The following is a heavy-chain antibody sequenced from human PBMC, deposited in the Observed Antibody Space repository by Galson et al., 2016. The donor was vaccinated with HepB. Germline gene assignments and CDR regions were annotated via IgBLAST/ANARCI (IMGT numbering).Heavy chain of an antibody. Sequence: SLRLSCAASGFTFGDYYMTWIRQAPGKGLEWVSYISTTGSNTYYADSVKGRFTISRDNAKNSLYVQMNSLRVEDTAVYYCARDPGYITAAPFFDYWGQGTLVTASS. J-gene: IGHJ4*02. CDR2: ISTTGSNT. CDR3: ARDPGYITAAPFFDY. CDR1: GFTFGDYY. V-gene: IGHV3-11*04. D-gene: IGHD5-24*01.